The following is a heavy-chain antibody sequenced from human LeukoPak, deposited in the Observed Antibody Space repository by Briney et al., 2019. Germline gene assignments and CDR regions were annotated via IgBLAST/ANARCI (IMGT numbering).Heavy chain of an antibody. J-gene: IGHJ4*02. V-gene: IGHV3-23*01. CDR2: ISGSSGST. CDR3: AKEATVVSAAEPDY. D-gene: IGHD2-2*01. CDR1: GFTFSSYA. Sequence: GGSLRLSCGASGFTFSSYAMSWVRQAPGKGLEWVSTISGSSGSTYYADSVKGRFTISRDNSKNTLHLQMNSLRAEDTAVYYCAKEATVVSAAEPDYWGQGTLVTVSS.